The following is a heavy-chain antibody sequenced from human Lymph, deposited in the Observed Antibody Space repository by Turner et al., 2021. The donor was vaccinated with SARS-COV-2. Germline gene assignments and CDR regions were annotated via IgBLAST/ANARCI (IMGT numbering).Heavy chain of an antibody. CDR3: ARERYDSSGSESYYFDY. CDR1: GFSFSRYS. V-gene: IGHV3-21*01. D-gene: IGHD3-22*01. J-gene: IGHJ4*02. CDR2: ISSSSSYI. Sequence: EVQLVESGGGLVKPGGSLRLSCAASGFSFSRYSMNWVRQAPGKGLEWVSSISSSSSYIYYADSVKGRFTISRDSAKNSLYLKRNSLRAEDTAVYYCARERYDSSGSESYYFDYWGQGTLVTVSS.